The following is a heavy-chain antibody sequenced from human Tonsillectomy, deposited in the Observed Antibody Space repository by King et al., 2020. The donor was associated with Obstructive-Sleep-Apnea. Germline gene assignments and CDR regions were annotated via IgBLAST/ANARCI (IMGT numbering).Heavy chain of an antibody. CDR1: GFSFSSYG. CDR3: VKVFIDS. D-gene: IGHD3-3*01. CDR2: IQYYGSDK. Sequence: VQLVESGGGVVQPGGFLRLSCAASGFSFSSYGMHWVRQAPGKGLEWVAFIQYYGSDKYYGDSVKGRFTISRDNSKNTLYLQMNSLRVEDTAVFYCVKVFIDSWGQGTLVTVSS. J-gene: IGHJ4*02. V-gene: IGHV3-30*02.